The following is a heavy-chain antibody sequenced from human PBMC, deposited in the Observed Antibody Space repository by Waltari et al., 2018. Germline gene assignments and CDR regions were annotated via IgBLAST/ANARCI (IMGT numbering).Heavy chain of an antibody. V-gene: IGHV1-69-2*01. J-gene: IGHJ4*02. D-gene: IGHD3-10*01. CDR1: GYTFTDYY. Sequence: EVQLVQSGAEVKKPGATVKISCKASGYTFTDYYMHWVQQAPGKGLEWMGRGDADDGETIYAEKFQGRVTITADTYTDTAYMEMSSLRSEDTSLYYCATALGSRDWGQGTLVTVSS. CDR2: GDADDGET. CDR3: ATALGSRD.